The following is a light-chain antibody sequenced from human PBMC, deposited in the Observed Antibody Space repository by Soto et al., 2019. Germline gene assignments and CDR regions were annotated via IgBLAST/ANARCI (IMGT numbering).Light chain of an antibody. CDR1: QSVSSSY. V-gene: IGKV3-20*01. CDR3: QQYGSSPPVT. CDR2: CAS. Sequence: EMVLTQSPGTLSLSPGERATLSCRASQSVSSSYLAWYQQKPGQAPRLLIYCASSRATGIPDRFSGSGSGTDFTLTISRLEPEDFAVYYCQQYGSSPPVTCGQGTRREIQ. J-gene: IGKJ5*01.